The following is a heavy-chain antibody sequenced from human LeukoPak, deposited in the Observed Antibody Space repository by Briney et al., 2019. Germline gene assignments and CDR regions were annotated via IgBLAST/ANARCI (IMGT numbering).Heavy chain of an antibody. CDR1: GESFSGHY. V-gene: IGHV4-34*01. J-gene: IGHJ4*02. D-gene: IGHD3-10*01. Sequence: PSETLCLTCAVYGESFSGHYWTWIRQPPGRGLEWIGEINHSGSTTSNPSLNNRVTISVDTSKNQFSLKLTSVTAADTAVYYCARPRYGSGSLDSWGQGTVITVSS. CDR2: INHSGST. CDR3: ARPRYGSGSLDS.